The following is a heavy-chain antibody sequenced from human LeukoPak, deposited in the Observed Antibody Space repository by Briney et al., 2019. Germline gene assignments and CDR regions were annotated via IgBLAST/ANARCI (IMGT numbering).Heavy chain of an antibody. D-gene: IGHD6-6*01. J-gene: IGHJ4*02. CDR2: IYSGGST. CDR1: GFTVSSNY. Sequence: SGGSLRLSCAASGFTVSSNYMSWVRQAPGKGLEWVSVIYSGGSTYYADSVKGRFTISRDNSKNTLYLQMNSLRAEDTAVYHCARDGVQLGYFDYWGQGTLVTVSS. CDR3: ARDGVQLGYFDY. V-gene: IGHV3-53*01.